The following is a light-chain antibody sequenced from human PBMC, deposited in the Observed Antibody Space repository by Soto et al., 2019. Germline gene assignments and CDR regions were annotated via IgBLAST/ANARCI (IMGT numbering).Light chain of an antibody. Sequence: EIVLTQSPGTLSLSPGERATLSCRASQSLSSNYLAWYQQKPGQAPRLLISGTSNRATGIPDRFSGSGSGTDFTLTISRLEPDDCAVYYCQQYGGSAFTFGPGTKVDIK. CDR2: GTS. V-gene: IGKV3-20*01. J-gene: IGKJ3*01. CDR1: QSLSSNY. CDR3: QQYGGSAFT.